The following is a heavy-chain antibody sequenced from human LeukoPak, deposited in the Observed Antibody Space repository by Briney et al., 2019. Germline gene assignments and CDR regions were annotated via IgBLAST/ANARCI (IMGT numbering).Heavy chain of an antibody. Sequence: GGSLRLSCAAPGFTFSSYAMSWVRQAPGKGLEWVSAISGSGGSTYYADSVKGRFTISRDNSKNTLYLQMNSLRAEDTAVYYCAKHSSSPYYYYGMDVWGQGTTVTVSS. CDR3: AKHSSSPYYYYGMDV. CDR1: GFTFSSYA. J-gene: IGHJ6*02. V-gene: IGHV3-23*01. D-gene: IGHD6-6*01. CDR2: ISGSGGST.